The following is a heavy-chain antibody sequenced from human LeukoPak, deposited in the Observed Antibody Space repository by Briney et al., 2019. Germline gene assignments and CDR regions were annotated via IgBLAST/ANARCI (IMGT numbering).Heavy chain of an antibody. CDR1: GFSFSDYF. D-gene: IGHD2-2*01. CDR3: ARDAARRAVPAAHFDY. CDR2: IGSSGSII. V-gene: IGHV3-11*04. Sequence: GGSLRLSCAASGFSFSDYFISWIRQAPGKGLEWVSSIGSSGSIIYYADSVKGRFSISRDNAKNSVYLQMNSLRAEDTAVYYCARDAARRAVPAAHFDYWGQGTLVTVSS. J-gene: IGHJ4*02.